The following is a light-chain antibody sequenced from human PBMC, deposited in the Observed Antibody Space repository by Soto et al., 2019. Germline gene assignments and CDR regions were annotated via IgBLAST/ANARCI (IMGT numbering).Light chain of an antibody. CDR2: AAS. V-gene: IGKV1-39*01. CDR1: QSIRSY. J-gene: IGKJ1*01. CDR3: QQSYSTPPT. Sequence: DLQMTQSPSSLSASVGDRVTITCRASQSIRSYLNWYQQKPGKAPKLLIYAASNLQSGVPSRFSGSGSGTDFTLTISSLQPEDFATYYCQQSYSTPPTFGQGTKVEIK.